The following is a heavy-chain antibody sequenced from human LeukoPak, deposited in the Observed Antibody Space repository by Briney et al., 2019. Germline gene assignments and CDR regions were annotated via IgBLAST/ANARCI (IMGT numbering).Heavy chain of an antibody. CDR1: GGSISSYY. D-gene: IGHD4-4*01. CDR2: IYYSGST. J-gene: IGHJ3*02. CDR3: ARMSNYRNAFDI. V-gene: IGHV4-59*01. Sequence: SETLSLTCTVSGGSISSYYWSWIWQPPGKGLEWIGYIYYSGSTNYNPSLKSRVTISVDTSKNQFSLRLSSVTAADTAVYYCARMSNYRNAFDIWGQGTMVTVSS.